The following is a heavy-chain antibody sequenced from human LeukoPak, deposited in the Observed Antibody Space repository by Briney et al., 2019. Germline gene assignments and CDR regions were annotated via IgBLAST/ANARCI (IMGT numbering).Heavy chain of an antibody. V-gene: IGHV3-30*03. D-gene: IGHD3-16*01. J-gene: IGHJ4*02. CDR1: GFTFSSYG. CDR3: ASLTFYLDY. CDR2: ISYDGSNK. Sequence: GGSLRLSCAASGFTFSSYGMHWVRQAPGKGLEWVAVISYDGSNKYYADSVKGRFTISRDNSKNTLYLQMNSLRAEDTAVYYCASLTFYLDYWGQGTLVTVSS.